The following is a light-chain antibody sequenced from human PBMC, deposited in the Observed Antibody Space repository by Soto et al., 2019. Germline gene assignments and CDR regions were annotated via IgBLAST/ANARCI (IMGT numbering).Light chain of an antibody. CDR1: QSISSW. V-gene: IGKV1-5*01. J-gene: IGKJ1*01. Sequence: IHMTQSPYTLSASVGDRVTITCRASQSISSWLAWYQQKPGKAPKLLIYDASSLESGVPSRFSGSGSGTEFTLTISSLQPDDFATYYCQQYNSYPWRFGQGTKVDIK. CDR2: DAS. CDR3: QQYNSYPWR.